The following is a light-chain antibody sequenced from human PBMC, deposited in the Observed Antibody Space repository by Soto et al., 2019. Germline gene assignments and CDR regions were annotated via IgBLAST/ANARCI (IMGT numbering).Light chain of an antibody. Sequence: QSVLTQPASGSGSPGQSITISCTGTSSDVGGYNYVSWYQQHPGKAPKLMIYEVSNRPSGVSNRFSGSKSGNTASLTISGLQAEDEADYYCSSYTSSSTRFYVFGPGSKVTVL. CDR2: EVS. J-gene: IGLJ1*01. CDR1: SSDVGGYNY. CDR3: SSYTSSSTRFYV. V-gene: IGLV2-14*01.